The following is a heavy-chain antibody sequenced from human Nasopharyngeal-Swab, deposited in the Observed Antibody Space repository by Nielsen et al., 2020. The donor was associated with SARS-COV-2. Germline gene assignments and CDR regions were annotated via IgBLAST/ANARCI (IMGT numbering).Heavy chain of an antibody. D-gene: IGHD6-19*01. CDR2: ISSSSSYT. J-gene: IGHJ4*02. CDR1: GFTFSDYY. V-gene: IGHV3-11*06. Sequence: GESLKISCAASGFTFSDYYMSWIRQAPGKGLEWVSYISSSSSYTNYADSVKGRFTISRDNAKNSLYLQMNSLRAEDTAVYYCARSEYSSAFDYWGQGTLVTVSP. CDR3: ARSEYSSAFDY.